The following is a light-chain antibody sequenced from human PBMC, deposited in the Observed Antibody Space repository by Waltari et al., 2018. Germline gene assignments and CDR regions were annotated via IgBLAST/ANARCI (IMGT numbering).Light chain of an antibody. CDR1: LSIDDS. V-gene: IGKV3-15*01. Sequence: EIVMTQSPATLSVSRGGSATVPCRASLSIDDSLAWYQQKPGQPPRLLIHGASTRDTGIPVRFSGSGSGTDFTLTITGLQSEDFAVYFCHQHYTTPWTFGQGTLVEL. CDR3: HQHYTTPWT. CDR2: GAS. J-gene: IGKJ1*01.